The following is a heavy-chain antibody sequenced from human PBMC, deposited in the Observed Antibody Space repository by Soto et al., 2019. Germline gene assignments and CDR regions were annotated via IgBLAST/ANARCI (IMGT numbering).Heavy chain of an antibody. CDR2: MYYSGST. V-gene: IGHV4-30-4*01. Sequence: QVQLQESGPGLVKPSQTLSLTCTVSGGSISSGDYYWSWIRQPPGKGLEWIGYMYYSGSTYYNPSLKSRVTISVATSKNQCSLKLSSVTAADTAVYYCARWLGYGPHFDYWGQGTLVTVSS. D-gene: IGHD5-12*01. CDR1: GGSISSGDYY. CDR3: ARWLGYGPHFDY. J-gene: IGHJ4*02.